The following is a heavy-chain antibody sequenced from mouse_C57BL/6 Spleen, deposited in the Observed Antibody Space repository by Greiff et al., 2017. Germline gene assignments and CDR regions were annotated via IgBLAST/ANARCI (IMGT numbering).Heavy chain of an antibody. V-gene: IGHV1-26*01. CDR2: LNPNNGGT. CDR3: ARRYYDYGGGYAMDY. CDR1: GYTFTDYY. Sequence: EVQLQQSGPELVKPGASVKISCKASGYTFTDYYMNWVKQSHGKSLEWIGDLNPNNGGTSYNQKFKGKTTLTVDKSSSTAYMELRSLTSEDSAVYYCARRYYDYGGGYAMDYWGQGTSVTVSS. J-gene: IGHJ4*01. D-gene: IGHD2-4*01.